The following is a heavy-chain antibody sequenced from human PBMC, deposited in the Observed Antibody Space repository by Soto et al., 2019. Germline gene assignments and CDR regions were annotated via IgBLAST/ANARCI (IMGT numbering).Heavy chain of an antibody. V-gene: IGHV1-69*13. CDR1: GGTFSSYA. CDR3: ARDGLRYFDWLLYYYYGMDV. Sequence: SVKVSCKASGGTFSSYAISWVRQAPGQGLEWMGGIIPIFGTANYAQKFQGRVTITADESTSTAYMELSSLRSEDTAVYYCARDGLRYFDWLLYYYYGMDVWCQGTTVTVSS. CDR2: IIPIFGTA. D-gene: IGHD3-9*01. J-gene: IGHJ6*02.